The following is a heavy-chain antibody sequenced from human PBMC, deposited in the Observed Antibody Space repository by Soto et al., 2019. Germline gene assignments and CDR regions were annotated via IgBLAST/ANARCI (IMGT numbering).Heavy chain of an antibody. D-gene: IGHD6-19*01. J-gene: IGHJ5*02. CDR3: GSIAVAEGFDP. CDR2: IHPDGAT. V-gene: IGHV3-53*02. CDR1: GFDVSYNY. Sequence: EVLLVETGGVLIQPGGSLRLSCAASGFDVSYNYMSWVRQAPGKGLEWLSIIHPDGATYYAGSVKGRFTISRDNSKNTVHLQMNDLRGDDTAVYYCGSIAVAEGFDPWGQGTLVTVSS.